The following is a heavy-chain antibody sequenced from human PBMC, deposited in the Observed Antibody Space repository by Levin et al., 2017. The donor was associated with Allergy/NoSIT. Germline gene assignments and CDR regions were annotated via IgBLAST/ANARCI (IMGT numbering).Heavy chain of an antibody. CDR1: GFTFSSYG. CDR2: IWYDGSNK. J-gene: IGHJ3*02. D-gene: IGHD3-16*01. CDR3: ARDPNSGYDYVWGSFGFDI. V-gene: IGHV3-33*01. Sequence: GGSLRLSCAASGFTFSSYGMHWVRQAPGKGLDWVAVIWYDGSNKYYADSVKGRFTISRDNSKNTLYLQMNSLRAEDTAVYYGARDPNSGYDYVWGSFGFDIWGQGTMVTVSS.